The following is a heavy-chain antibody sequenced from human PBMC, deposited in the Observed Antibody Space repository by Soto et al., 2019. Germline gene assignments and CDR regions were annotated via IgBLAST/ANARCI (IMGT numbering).Heavy chain of an antibody. CDR3: ARRRELWPYYFDY. J-gene: IGHJ4*02. D-gene: IGHD5-18*01. CDR1: GGSISSSSYY. CDR2: IYYSGST. Sequence: SETLSLTCTVSGGSISSSSYYWGWIRQPPGKGLEWIGSIYYSGSTYYNPSLKSRVTISVDTSKNQFSLKLSSVTAADTAVYYCARRRELWPYYFDYWGQGTLVTVSS. V-gene: IGHV4-39*01.